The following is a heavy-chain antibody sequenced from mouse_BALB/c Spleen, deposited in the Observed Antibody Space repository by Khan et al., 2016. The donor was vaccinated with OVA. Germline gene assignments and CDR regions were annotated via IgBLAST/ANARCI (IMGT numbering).Heavy chain of an antibody. D-gene: IGHD1-1*02. V-gene: IGHV1S81*02. CDR2: INPSNGGT. Sequence: QVQLHQSGAELVKPGASVKLSCKASGYTFTSYYIYWVKQRPGQGLEWIGGINPSNGGTYFNGKFKSKATLTVDKSSSTASMQLSSLTSEDSAVYYCTRSGWAAFAYWGQGTLVTVSA. CDR3: TRSGWAAFAY. CDR1: GYTFTSYY. J-gene: IGHJ3*01.